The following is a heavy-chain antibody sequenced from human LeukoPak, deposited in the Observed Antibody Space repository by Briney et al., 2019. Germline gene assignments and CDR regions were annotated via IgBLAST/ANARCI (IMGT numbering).Heavy chain of an antibody. CDR3: ARDGRTLGGMAH. D-gene: IGHD3-16*01. V-gene: IGHV3-53*01. J-gene: IGHJ4*02. CDR2: IYNGDKT. Sequence: GGSLRLSCAASGFTVSSNYMSWVRQAPGKGLEWVSVIYNGDKTYYAESVKGRFTISRDNSKNTLYLQMNSLRVEDTAVYYCARDGRTLGGMAHWGQGTLVTVSS. CDR1: GFTVSSNY.